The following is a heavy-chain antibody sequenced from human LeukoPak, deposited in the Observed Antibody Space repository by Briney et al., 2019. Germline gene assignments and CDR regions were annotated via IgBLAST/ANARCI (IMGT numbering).Heavy chain of an antibody. Sequence: KPSETLSLTSTVSGGSISSYYWSWIRQPPGKGLEWIGYIYYSGSTNYNPSLKSRVTISVDTSKNQFSLKLSSVTAADTAVYYCARDDGGKGFDYWGQGTLVTVSS. CDR3: ARDDGGKGFDY. CDR1: GGSISSYY. CDR2: IYYSGST. D-gene: IGHD4-23*01. J-gene: IGHJ4*02. V-gene: IGHV4-59*01.